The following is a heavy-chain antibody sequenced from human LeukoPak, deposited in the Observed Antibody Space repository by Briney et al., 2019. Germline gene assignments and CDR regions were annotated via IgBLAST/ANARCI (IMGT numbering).Heavy chain of an antibody. V-gene: IGHV3-53*01. CDR1: GFTVSSDS. J-gene: IGHJ4*02. CDR2: MYSDGST. D-gene: IGHD5-12*01. Sequence: GSLRISCAASGFTVSSDSMTWVRQAPGKGLEWVSVMYSDGSTFYADSVKGRFTISRDNAKNSLYLQMNSLRAEDTAVYYCARDPGGWLPSDYWGQGTLVTVSS. CDR3: ARDPGGWLPSDY.